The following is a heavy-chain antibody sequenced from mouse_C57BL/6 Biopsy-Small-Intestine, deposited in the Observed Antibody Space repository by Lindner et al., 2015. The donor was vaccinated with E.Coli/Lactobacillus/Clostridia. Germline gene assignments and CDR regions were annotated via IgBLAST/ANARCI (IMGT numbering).Heavy chain of an antibody. CDR2: NAPGSGST. Sequence: VQLQESGAELVKPGASAKFSCKASGYTFTGYWIGWVKQRPGHGLEWIGENAPGSGSTNYNEKFKGKATFTADTSSNTVYMQLSSLTTEDSAIYYCARRYGNSYYFDSWGQGTTLTVSS. V-gene: IGHV1-9*01. CDR3: ARRYGNSYYFDS. CDR1: GYTFTGYW. D-gene: IGHD2-1*01. J-gene: IGHJ2*01.